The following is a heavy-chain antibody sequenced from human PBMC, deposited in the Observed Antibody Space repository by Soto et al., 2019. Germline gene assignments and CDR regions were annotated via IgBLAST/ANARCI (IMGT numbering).Heavy chain of an antibody. CDR1: GFPLGSYG. J-gene: IGHJ3*02. V-gene: IGHV3-9*01. D-gene: IGHD2-8*01. CDR3: AKDLRHRYCTNGVCYRTPGAFDI. Sequence: PRLSYPASGFPLGSYGMNWVRKKPEKGLEWVSSISWNSGSIGYADSVKGRFTISRDNAKNSLYLQMNSLRAEDTALYYCAKDLRHRYCTNGVCYRTPGAFDIWAQGTMVTVSS. CDR2: ISWNSGSI.